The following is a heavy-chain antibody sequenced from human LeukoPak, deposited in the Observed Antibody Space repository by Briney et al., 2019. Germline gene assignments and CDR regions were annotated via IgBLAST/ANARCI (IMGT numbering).Heavy chain of an antibody. CDR3: ARTVSSSWGFFDS. J-gene: IGHJ4*02. CDR2: VRDDGSTK. Sequence: GGSLRPSCAASGFTFRTYGMHWVRQAPGKGLEWMSFVRDDGSTKYYADPVKGRFTISRDNSKSTLYLQMNSLRAEDTAVYFCARTVSSSWGFFDSWGQGALVTVSS. V-gene: IGHV3-30*02. CDR1: GFTFRTYG. D-gene: IGHD6-6*01.